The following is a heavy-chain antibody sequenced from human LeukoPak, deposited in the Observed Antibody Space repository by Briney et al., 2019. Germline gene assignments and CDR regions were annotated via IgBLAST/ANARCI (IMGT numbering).Heavy chain of an antibody. J-gene: IGHJ3*02. Sequence: GGSLRLSCAASGFTFSSYAMSWVRQAPGKGLEWVSAISGSGGSTYYADSVKGRFTISRDNSKNTLYLQMNSLRAEDTAVYYCAKDRESITMIVVVTNGDAFDIWGQGTMVTVSS. V-gene: IGHV3-23*01. CDR3: AKDRESITMIVVVTNGDAFDI. D-gene: IGHD3-22*01. CDR2: ISGSGGST. CDR1: GFTFSSYA.